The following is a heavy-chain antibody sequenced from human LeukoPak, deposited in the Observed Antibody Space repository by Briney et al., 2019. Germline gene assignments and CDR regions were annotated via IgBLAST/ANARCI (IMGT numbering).Heavy chain of an antibody. CDR2: IDPSDSYN. J-gene: IGHJ4*02. V-gene: IGHV5-10-1*01. Sequence: GGSLEISGKGSGYHFTSYWISGVRQLPGKGREGMGRIDPSDSYNNYSPSFQGHVTISADKSISTAYLQWSSLKASDTAMYYCARHGGYYGSGSPRLGYWGQGTLVTVSS. CDR3: ARHGGYYGSGSPRLGY. CDR1: GYHFTSYW. D-gene: IGHD3-10*01.